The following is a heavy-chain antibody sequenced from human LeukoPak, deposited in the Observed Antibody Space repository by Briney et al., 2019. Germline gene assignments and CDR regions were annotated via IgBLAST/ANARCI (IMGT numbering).Heavy chain of an antibody. CDR1: GFTFSSYA. CDR2: ISGSGGST. Sequence: PGGSLRLSCAASGFTFSSYAMSWVRQAPGKGLEWVSAISGSGGSTYYADSVKGRFTISRDNSKNTLYLQMNSLRAEDTAVYYCAKSLVLSGQQLVARGIVVAGMGFDIWGQGTMVTVSS. J-gene: IGHJ3*02. CDR3: AKSLVLSGQQLVARGIVVAGMGFDI. V-gene: IGHV3-23*01. D-gene: IGHD6-13*01.